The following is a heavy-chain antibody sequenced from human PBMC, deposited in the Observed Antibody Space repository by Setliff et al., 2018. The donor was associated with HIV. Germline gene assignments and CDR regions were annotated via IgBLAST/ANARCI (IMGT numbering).Heavy chain of an antibody. V-gene: IGHV1-18*01. CDR2: ISAYNGNT. CDR3: AREGGGYDLNWFDP. J-gene: IGHJ5*02. D-gene: IGHD5-12*01. Sequence: ASVKVSCKASGYSFTTYAISWVRQAPGQGLEWMGWISAYNGNTLYAQKFQGRVTMTTDTSTSTAYMDLRSLRSDDTAVYYCAREGGGYDLNWFDPWGQGTLVTVSS. CDR1: GYSFTTYA.